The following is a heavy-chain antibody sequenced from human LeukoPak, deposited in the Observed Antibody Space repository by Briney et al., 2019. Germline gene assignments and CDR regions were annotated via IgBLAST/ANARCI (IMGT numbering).Heavy chain of an antibody. CDR3: TRIEGSSNTDY. CDR2: IRSKANSYAT. CDR1: GFTFSGSA. J-gene: IGHJ4*02. D-gene: IGHD6-13*01. V-gene: IGHV3-73*01. Sequence: PGGSLRLSCAASGFTFSGSAMHWVRQASGKGLEWVGRIRSKANSYATAYAASVKGRFTISRDDSKNTAYLQMNSLKTEDTAVYYCTRIEGSSNTDYWGQGTLVTVSS.